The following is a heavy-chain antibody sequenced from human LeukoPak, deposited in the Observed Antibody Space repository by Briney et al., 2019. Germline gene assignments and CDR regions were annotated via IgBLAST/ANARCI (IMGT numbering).Heavy chain of an antibody. V-gene: IGHV3-74*01. J-gene: IGHJ3*02. D-gene: IGHD3-3*01. CDR1: GFTFSDAW. Sequence: PGGSLRLSCAASGFTFSDAWMTWVRQPPGKGLVWVSRVDSDGSSTTYADSVKGRFTISRDNAKNTLYLKMNSLRAEDTAVYYCERGITIFGVVTDAFDIWGQGTMVTVSS. CDR3: ERGITIFGVVTDAFDI. CDR2: VDSDGSST.